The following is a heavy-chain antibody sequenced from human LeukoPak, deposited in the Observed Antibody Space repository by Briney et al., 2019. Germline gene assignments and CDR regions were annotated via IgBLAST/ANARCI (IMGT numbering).Heavy chain of an antibody. V-gene: IGHV1-2*06. D-gene: IGHD2-15*01. CDR3: ARERRLGATCSGGSCDFDP. CDR1: GYTFAGYY. Sequence: ASVKVSCKASGYTFAGYYIYWVRQAPGQGLEWVGRINPNSGDTNYAQKFQGRVTMTRDTSISSAYMELRSLRSDDTAVYYCARERRLGATCSGGSCDFDPWGQGTLVTVSS. CDR2: INPNSGDT. J-gene: IGHJ5*02.